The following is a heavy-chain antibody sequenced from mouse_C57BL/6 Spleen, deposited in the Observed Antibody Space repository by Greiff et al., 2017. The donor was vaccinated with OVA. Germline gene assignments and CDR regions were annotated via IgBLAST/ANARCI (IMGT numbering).Heavy chain of an antibody. J-gene: IGHJ4*01. V-gene: IGHV1-7*01. CDR1: GYTFTSYW. CDR3: ARGNTEVELDD. Sequence: VQLQQSGAELAKPGASVKLSCKASGYTFTSYWMHWVKQRPGQGLEWIGYINPSSGYTKYNQKFNDKATLTSDKSSSTAYMPLSSLTSEDSAVYYCARGNTEVELDDWGQGTPVTVSS. D-gene: IGHD1-1*01. CDR2: INPSSGYT.